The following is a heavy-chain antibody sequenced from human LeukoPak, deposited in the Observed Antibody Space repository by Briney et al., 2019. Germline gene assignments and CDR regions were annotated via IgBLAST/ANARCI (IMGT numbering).Heavy chain of an antibody. Sequence: GGSLRLSCAASELTFSTYAMSWVRQAPGKGLEWVSAISGSGDSTYYADSVKGRFTISRDNSKNTLYLQMNSLRAEDTAVYHCAKSGYRFFMGDTGNPFDFWGQGTMVTVSS. CDR3: AKSGYRFFMGDTGNPFDF. V-gene: IGHV3-23*01. J-gene: IGHJ3*01. CDR1: ELTFSTYA. CDR2: ISGSGDST. D-gene: IGHD3-3*01.